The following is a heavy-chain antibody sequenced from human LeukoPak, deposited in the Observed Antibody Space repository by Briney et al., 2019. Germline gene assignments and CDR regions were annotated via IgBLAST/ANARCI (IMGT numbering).Heavy chain of an antibody. J-gene: IGHJ4*02. D-gene: IGHD3-22*01. CDR2: ISSSSSYI. CDR3: ARAWDSSGYYFYYFDY. V-gene: IGHV3-21*04. Sequence: PGGSLRLSCAASGFTFSSYSMNWVRQAPGKGLEWVSSISSSSSYIYYADSVKGRFTISRDNAKNSLYLQMNSLRAEDTAVYYCARAWDSSGYYFYYFDYWGQGTLVTVSS. CDR1: GFTFSSYS.